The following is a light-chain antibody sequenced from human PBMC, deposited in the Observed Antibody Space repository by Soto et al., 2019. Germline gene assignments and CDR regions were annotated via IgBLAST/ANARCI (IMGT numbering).Light chain of an antibody. J-gene: IGKJ1*01. V-gene: IGKV3-20*01. CDR2: GAS. CDR1: QSISSSY. CDR3: QQYGTSPWT. Sequence: EIVLTQSPGTLSLSPGERATLSCRASQSISSSYLAWYQQKPGQAPRLLIYGASSSAVGIPDNFSGSGSGTDFTLTISRLEPEDFAVYYCQQYGTSPWTFGQGTKVEIK.